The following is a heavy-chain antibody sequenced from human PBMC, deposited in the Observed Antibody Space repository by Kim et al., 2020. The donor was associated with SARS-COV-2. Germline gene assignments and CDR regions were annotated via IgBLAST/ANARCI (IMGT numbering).Heavy chain of an antibody. J-gene: IGHJ4*02. D-gene: IGHD3-10*01. Sequence: YADSGKGRFTISRDNSKNTLYLQMNSLRAEDTAVYYCARDQRLVRGVRFDYWGQGTLVTVSS. V-gene: IGHV3-30*01. CDR3: ARDQRLVRGVRFDY.